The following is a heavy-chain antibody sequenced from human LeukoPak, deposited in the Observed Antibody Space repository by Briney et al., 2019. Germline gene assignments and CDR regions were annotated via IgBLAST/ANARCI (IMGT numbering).Heavy chain of an antibody. CDR1: GGSISSGDYY. CDR2: IYYSGST. V-gene: IGHV4-30-4*01. CDR3: AGDPLENDAFDI. Sequence: PSQTLSLTCTVSGGSISSGDYYWSWIRQPPGKGLEWIGYIYYSGSTYYNPSLKSRVTISVDTSKNQFSLKLSSVTAADTAVYYCAGDPLENDAFDIWGQGTMVTVSS. D-gene: IGHD1-1*01. J-gene: IGHJ3*02.